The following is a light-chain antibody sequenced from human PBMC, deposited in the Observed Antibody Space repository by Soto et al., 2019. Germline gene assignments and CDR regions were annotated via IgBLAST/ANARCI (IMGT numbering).Light chain of an antibody. Sequence: EIVLTQSPGTLSLSPGERATLSCRASQSVSSFYLAWYQQKPGQAPRLLIYGASSRASGIPDRFSGSGSGTDFPLSISRLEPEDFAVYYCQQYGSSPPYSFGQGTNLEI. CDR3: QQYGSSPPYS. CDR1: QSVSSFY. CDR2: GAS. J-gene: IGKJ2*01. V-gene: IGKV3-20*01.